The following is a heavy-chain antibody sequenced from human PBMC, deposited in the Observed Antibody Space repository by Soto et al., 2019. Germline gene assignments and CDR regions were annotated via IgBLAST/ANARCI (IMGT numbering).Heavy chain of an antibody. CDR1: GFTFNSRA. J-gene: IGHJ3*01. Sequence: QVQLVESGGGVVQPGRSLRLSCAASGFTFNSRALHWVRQAPGKGREWVAVITYDGSNKYYADSVKGRFSISRDNAKNTLDLQTNSLRAEDTAIYYCARMGYSGSNDAFDLWGQGTMVTVSS. CDR3: ARMGYSGSNDAFDL. V-gene: IGHV3-30-3*01. D-gene: IGHD5-12*01. CDR2: ITYDGSNK.